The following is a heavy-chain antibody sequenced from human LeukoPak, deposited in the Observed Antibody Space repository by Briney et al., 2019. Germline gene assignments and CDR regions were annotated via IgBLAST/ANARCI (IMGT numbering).Heavy chain of an antibody. Sequence: PGGSLRLSCAASGFTVITNDMTWVRQAPGKGLEWVSVLYSDGNTKYADSVQGRFTISRDNSKNTLYLEMNSLSPDDTAVYYCASGLITASPPFSHYQYYMDVWGKGTTVTVSS. CDR2: LYSDGNT. V-gene: IGHV3-53*01. CDR3: ASGLITASPPFSHYQYYMDV. D-gene: IGHD1-20*01. CDR1: GFTVITND. J-gene: IGHJ6*03.